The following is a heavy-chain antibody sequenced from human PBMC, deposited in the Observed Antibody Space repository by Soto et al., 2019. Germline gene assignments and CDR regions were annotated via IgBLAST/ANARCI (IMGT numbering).Heavy chain of an antibody. J-gene: IGHJ6*02. CDR1: GHTFTSYA. D-gene: IGHD6-6*01. CDR3: ELSSLRSEDTAVYYCATSTIAARPYYYYGMDV. Sequence: VASVKVSCKASGHTFTSYAIHWVRQAPGQRLEWMGWGNAGNGNTKYSQKFQGRVIITRDTSASAAFLELSSLRDTSATTAYMELSSLRSEDTAVYYCATSTIAARPYYYYGMDVWGQGSTVTVSS. V-gene: IGHV1-3*01. CDR2: GNAGNGNT.